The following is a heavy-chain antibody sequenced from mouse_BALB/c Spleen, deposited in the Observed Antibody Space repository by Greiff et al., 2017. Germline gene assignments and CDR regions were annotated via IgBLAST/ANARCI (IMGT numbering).Heavy chain of an antibody. Sequence: QVQLQQPGAELVMPGASVKMSCKASGYTFTDYWMPWVQQRPGQGLEWIGAIDTSDSYTSYNQKFKGKATLTVDESSSTAYMQLSSLTSEDTAVYYCTRENQFITTAHFDKWGEDTTLPDSS. V-gene: IGHV1-69*01. J-gene: IGHJ2*01. D-gene: IGHD1-2*01. CDR2: IDTSDSYT. CDR1: GYTFTDYW. CDR3: TRENQFITTAHFDK.